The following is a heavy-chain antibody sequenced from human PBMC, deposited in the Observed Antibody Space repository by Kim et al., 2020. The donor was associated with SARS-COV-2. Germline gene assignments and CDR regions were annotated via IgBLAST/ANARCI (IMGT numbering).Heavy chain of an antibody. Sequence: GGSLRLSCAASGFTFDDYAMHWVRQAPGKGLEWVSLISGDGGSTYYADSVKGRFTISRDNSKNSLYLQMNSLRTEDTALYYCAKDRGGKRIAARPGYTWFDYWGQGTLVTVSS. D-gene: IGHD6-6*01. CDR2: ISGDGGST. J-gene: IGHJ4*02. CDR3: AKDRGGKRIAARPGYTWFDY. V-gene: IGHV3-43*02. CDR1: GFTFDDYA.